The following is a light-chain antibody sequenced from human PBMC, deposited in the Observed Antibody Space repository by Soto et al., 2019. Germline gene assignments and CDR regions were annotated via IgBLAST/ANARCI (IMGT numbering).Light chain of an antibody. CDR2: DAS. CDR1: QSISSW. V-gene: IGKV1-5*01. J-gene: IGKJ5*01. CDR3: QQYNSYSYT. Sequence: DIQITQSPSTLSASVGDRVTITCRASQSISSWLAWYQQKPGKAPKLLIYDASSLESGVPSRFSGGGSGTEFTLTSSSLQPDDFATYYCQQYNSYSYTFGQGTRLEIK.